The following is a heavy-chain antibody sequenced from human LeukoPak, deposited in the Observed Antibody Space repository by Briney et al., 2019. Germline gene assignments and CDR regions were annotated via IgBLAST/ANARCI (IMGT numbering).Heavy chain of an antibody. CDR1: GFTFDDYA. Sequence: PGGSLRLSCAASGFTFDDYAMQWVRQAPGKGLEWVSGISWNSGSIGYADSVKGRFTIPRDNAKNSLYLQMNSLRAEDTALYYCAKDEGSYYEGYFDYWGQGTLVTVSS. V-gene: IGHV3-9*01. J-gene: IGHJ4*02. D-gene: IGHD1-26*01. CDR3: AKDEGSYYEGYFDY. CDR2: ISWNSGSI.